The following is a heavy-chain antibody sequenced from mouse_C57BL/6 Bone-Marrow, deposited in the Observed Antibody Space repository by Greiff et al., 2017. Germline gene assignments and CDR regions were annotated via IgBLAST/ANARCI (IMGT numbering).Heavy chain of an antibody. Sequence: EVKLVESGGGLVQPGGSLKLSCAASGFTFSDYYMYWVRQTPEKRLEWVAYISNGGGSTYYPDTVKGRFTISRDNAKNTLYLQMSRLKSEDTAMYYCARLRKGAYWGQGTLVTVSA. V-gene: IGHV5-12*01. CDR2: ISNGGGST. J-gene: IGHJ3*01. CDR1: GFTFSDYY. D-gene: IGHD1-1*01. CDR3: ARLRKGAY.